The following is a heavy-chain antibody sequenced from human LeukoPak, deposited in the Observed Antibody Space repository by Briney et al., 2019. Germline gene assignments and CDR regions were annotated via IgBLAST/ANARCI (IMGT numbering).Heavy chain of an antibody. J-gene: IGHJ4*02. V-gene: IGHV3-30*02. D-gene: IGHD5-24*01. Sequence: GGSLRLSCAASGFTFSSYGMHWVRQAPGKGLEWVAFIPYDGSNKYYAAYADSVKGRFTISRDNSKNTLYLQMNSLRAEDTAVYYCAKDKWMATTTYYFDYWGQGTLVTVSS. CDR1: GFTFSSYG. CDR3: AKDKWMATTTYYFDY. CDR2: IPYDGSNK.